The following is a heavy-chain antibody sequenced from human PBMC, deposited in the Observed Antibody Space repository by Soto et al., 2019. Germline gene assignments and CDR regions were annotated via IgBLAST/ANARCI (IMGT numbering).Heavy chain of an antibody. Sequence: EVQLVESGGGLVQPGGSLRLSCAASGFTFSSYWMSWVRQAPGKGLEWVANIKQDGSEKYYVDSVKGRFTISRDNAKNSLYLQMNSLRAEDTAVYYCARDEGYCSGGSCYYYYYYMDVWGKGTTVTVSS. CDR1: GFTFSSYW. V-gene: IGHV3-7*01. J-gene: IGHJ6*03. CDR3: ARDEGYCSGGSCYYYYYYMDV. CDR2: IKQDGSEK. D-gene: IGHD2-15*01.